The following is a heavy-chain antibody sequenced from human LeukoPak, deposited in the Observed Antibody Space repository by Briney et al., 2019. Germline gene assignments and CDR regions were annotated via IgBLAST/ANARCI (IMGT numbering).Heavy chain of an antibody. CDR2: ISGSGGST. V-gene: IGHV3-23*01. J-gene: IGHJ4*02. Sequence: AGGSLRLSCAASGFTFSSYAMSWVRQAPGRGLEWVSAISGSGGSTYYADSVKGRFTISRDNSKNTLYLQMNSLRAEDTAVYYCAKDSSGDYPRGGYWGQGTLVTVSS. CDR1: GFTFSSYA. CDR3: AKDSSGDYPRGGY. D-gene: IGHD4-17*01.